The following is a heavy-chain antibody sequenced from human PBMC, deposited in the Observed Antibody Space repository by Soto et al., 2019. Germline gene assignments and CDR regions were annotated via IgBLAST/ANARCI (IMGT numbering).Heavy chain of an antibody. CDR1: GFMFSDYG. J-gene: IGHJ4*02. CDR2: IWYDGSSK. Sequence: LRLSCAASGFMFSDYGMHWVRQAPGKGLEWVAIIWYDGSSKYYSDSVKGRFTISRDNSNNTLYLQMNSLRVEDTAVYFCAREGAVAGSQDFWGQGTLVTVSS. V-gene: IGHV3-33*01. D-gene: IGHD6-19*01. CDR3: AREGAVAGSQDF.